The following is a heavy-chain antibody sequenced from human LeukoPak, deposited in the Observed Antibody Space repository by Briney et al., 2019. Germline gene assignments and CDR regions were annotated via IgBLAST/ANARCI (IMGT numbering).Heavy chain of an antibody. CDR2: INPGTGDT. D-gene: IGHD1/OR15-1a*01. V-gene: IGHV1-2*02. J-gene: IGHJ1*01. CDR3: ARANKGFAYFAY. CDR1: GYTFGDYF. Sequence: ASVKVSCKASGYTFGDYFIHWIRQAPGQGLQWLGWINPGTGDTNYEHDRVTMTTDTSINTVYMELGSLTSGDTAVYFCARANKGFAYFAYWGQGTLVTVS.